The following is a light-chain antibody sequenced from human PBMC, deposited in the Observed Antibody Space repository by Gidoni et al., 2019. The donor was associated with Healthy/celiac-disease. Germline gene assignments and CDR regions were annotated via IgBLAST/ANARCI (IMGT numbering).Light chain of an antibody. V-gene: IGKV2-28*01. CDR3: MQALQTPWT. CDR1: QSLLHSNGYNY. J-gene: IGKJ1*01. Sequence: DIAMTQSPLSLPVTPGEPASISCRSSQSLLHSNGYNYLDWYLQKPGQSPQLLIYLGSNRASGVPDRFSGSGSGTDFTLKSSRVEAEDVGVYYCMQALQTPWTFXQXTKVEIK. CDR2: LGS.